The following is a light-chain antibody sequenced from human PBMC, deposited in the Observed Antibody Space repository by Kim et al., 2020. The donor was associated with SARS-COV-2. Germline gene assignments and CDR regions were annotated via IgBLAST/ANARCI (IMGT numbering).Light chain of an antibody. CDR2: TAS. Sequence: DVQLTQSPSSLSASVGDRVTITCRASQDIRNNLGWFQQKPGKAPRRLVYTASSLQDGVQSRFSGSGSGTEFTLTITSLEPEDFATYYCLQHSTYPTFGQGTKVDIK. CDR3: LQHSTYPT. V-gene: IGKV1-17*01. CDR1: QDIRNN. J-gene: IGKJ1*01.